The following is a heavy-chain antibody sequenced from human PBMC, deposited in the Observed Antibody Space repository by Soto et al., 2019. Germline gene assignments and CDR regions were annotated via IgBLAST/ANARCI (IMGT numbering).Heavy chain of an antibody. CDR3: AKVRYSSPMGYYYGMDV. CDR2: IIPIFGTA. V-gene: IGHV1-69*13. CDR1: RVAFSKFT. Sequence: SVKVSCKASRVAFSKFTVTWVRQAPGLGLEWVGGIIPIFGTANYAQKFQGRVTITADESTSTSYMEVNNLRSEDTAVYYCAKVRYSSPMGYYYGMDVWGQGTTVTVSS. J-gene: IGHJ6*02. D-gene: IGHD6-19*01.